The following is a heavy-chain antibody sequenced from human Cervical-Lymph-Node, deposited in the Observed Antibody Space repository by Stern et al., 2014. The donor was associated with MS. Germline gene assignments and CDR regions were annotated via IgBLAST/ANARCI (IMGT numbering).Heavy chain of an antibody. Sequence: QVQLVESGAEVKKPGSSVKVSCQASGGTFNVYAINWLRQAPGQGPEWMGGIIPIIGIANYEEKFQGRVTITADESTRTSSMQLSSLTSNDTAVYYCARDGRQINHYGLDVWGQGTTVTVSS. CDR3: ARDGRQINHYGLDV. V-gene: IGHV1-69*01. CDR1: GGTFNVYA. J-gene: IGHJ6*02. CDR2: IIPIIGIA.